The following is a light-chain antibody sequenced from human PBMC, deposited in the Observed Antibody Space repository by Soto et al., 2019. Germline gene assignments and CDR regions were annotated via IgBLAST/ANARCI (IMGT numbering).Light chain of an antibody. CDR1: QSVSSN. CDR2: AAS. CDR3: QQYNTWPLF. Sequence: EIVMTQSPATLSVSPGERATLSCRASQSVSSNLAWYQQKPGQAPRLLIYAASARAAGIPARFSGSGSGTEFTLTISSLQSEDFAVYYCQQYNTWPLFFGGGTKVDIK. J-gene: IGKJ4*01. V-gene: IGKV3-15*01.